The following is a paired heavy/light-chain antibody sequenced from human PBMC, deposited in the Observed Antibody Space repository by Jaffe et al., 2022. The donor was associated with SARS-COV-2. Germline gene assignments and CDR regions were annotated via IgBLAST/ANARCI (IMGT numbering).Light chain of an antibody. J-gene: IGKJ2*01. CDR1: QSLVHSDGNTY. CDR2: KVS. CDR3: MQGTHWPPYT. V-gene: IGKV2-30*02. Sequence: DVVMTQSPLSLPVTLGQPASISCKSSQSLVHSDGNTYLHWFQQRPGQSPRRLIHKVSNRDSGVPDRFSGSGSGTDFTLKISRVEAEDLGVYYCMQGTHWPPYTFGQGTKLEIK.
Heavy chain of an antibody. CDR1: GFTFSSFG. Sequence: QVQLVESGGGVVPPGRSLRLSCAASGFTFSSFGMHWVRQGPGKELEWVAVIWNDESKKYYADSVKGRFTISRDNSNDTLYLQMNSLRDDDTAVYYCAKAARWNDDIGDWGQGTLVTVSS. V-gene: IGHV3-33*03. J-gene: IGHJ4*02. CDR3: AKAARWNDDIGD. CDR2: IWNDESKK. D-gene: IGHD1-1*01.